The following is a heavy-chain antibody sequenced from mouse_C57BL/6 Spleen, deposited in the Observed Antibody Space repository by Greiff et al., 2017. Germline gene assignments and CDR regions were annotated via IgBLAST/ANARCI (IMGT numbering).Heavy chain of an antibody. CDR2: INPNNGGT. CDR1: GYTFTDYY. V-gene: IGHV1-26*01. J-gene: IGHJ2*01. D-gene: IGHD3-3*01. Sequence: VQLQQSGPELVKPGASVKISCKASGYTFTDYYMNWVKQSHGKSLEWIGDINPNNGGTSYNQKFKGKATLTVDKSSSTAYMELRSLTSEDSAVYYCAGEEGREGYWGQGTTLTVSS. CDR3: AGEEGREGY.